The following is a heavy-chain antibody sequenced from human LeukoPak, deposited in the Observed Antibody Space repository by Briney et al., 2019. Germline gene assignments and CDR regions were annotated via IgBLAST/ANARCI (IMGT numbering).Heavy chain of an antibody. CDR1: GFTFSSYA. V-gene: IGHV3-23*01. D-gene: IGHD5-18*01. J-gene: IGHJ4*02. CDR3: AKQRGYSYGYPDY. CDR2: ISGSGGST. Sequence: GGSLRLSCAASGFTFSSYAMSWVRQAPGKGLEWVSAISGSGGSTYSADSVKGRFTIPRDNSKNTLYLQMNSLRAEDTAVYYCAKQRGYSYGYPDYWGQGTLVTVSS.